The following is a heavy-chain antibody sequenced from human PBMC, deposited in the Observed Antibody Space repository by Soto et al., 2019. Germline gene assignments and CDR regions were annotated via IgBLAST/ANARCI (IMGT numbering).Heavy chain of an antibody. D-gene: IGHD6-13*01. Sequence: PGGSLRLSWAASGFTFSGSPMHWVRQASGKGLEWLGRIRSKANSYATTYAASVKGRFTISRDDSKSTVYLQMNSLKTEDTAVYYCSRPRAESSSNWFDPWGQGAQVTVSS. V-gene: IGHV3-73*01. CDR3: SRPRAESSSNWFDP. J-gene: IGHJ5*02. CDR2: IRSKANSYAT. CDR1: GFTFSGSP.